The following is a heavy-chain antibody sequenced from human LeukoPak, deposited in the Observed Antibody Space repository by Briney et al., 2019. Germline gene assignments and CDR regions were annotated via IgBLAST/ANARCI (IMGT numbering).Heavy chain of an antibody. CDR1: GFTFSDYN. V-gene: IGHV3-11*04. Sequence: PGGSLRLSCAASGFTFSDYNMSWIRQAPGKGLEWVSYISSSGSNIYYADSVKGRFTISRDNAKNSLYLQMNSLRAEDTAVYYCARDHGHRDWNDGVDPWGQGTLVTVSS. J-gene: IGHJ5*02. CDR3: ARDHGHRDWNDGVDP. CDR2: ISSSGSNI. D-gene: IGHD1-1*01.